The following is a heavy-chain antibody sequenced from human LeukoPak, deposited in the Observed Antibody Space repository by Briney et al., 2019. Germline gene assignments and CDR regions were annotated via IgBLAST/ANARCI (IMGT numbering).Heavy chain of an antibody. J-gene: IGHJ4*02. V-gene: IGHV1-18*01. CDR3: ASDQPGIAVPGSSPAFVS. Sequence: ASVKVSCKASGYTFTTYGISWVRQAPGQGLEWMGWISAYNGNTNYAQKLQGRVTMTTDTSTSTAFMELRSLTSDDTGVYFCASDQPGIAVPGSSPAFVSWGQGTLVTVSS. CDR2: ISAYNGNT. CDR1: GYTFTTYG. D-gene: IGHD6-13*01.